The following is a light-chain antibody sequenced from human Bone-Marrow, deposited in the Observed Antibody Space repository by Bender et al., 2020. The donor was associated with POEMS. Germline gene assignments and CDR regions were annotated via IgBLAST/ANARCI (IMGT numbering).Light chain of an antibody. J-gene: IGLJ2*01. Sequence: QSALTQPASVSGSPGQSSTISCTGTSSDVGSYNLVSWYQQHPGKAPKLLIHEVTKRPSGVSNRFSGSNSGNTATLTISRVEAGDEADYYCQVWDSTSDLVVFGGGTKLTVL. CDR1: SSDVGSYNL. CDR2: EVT. V-gene: IGLV2-14*02. CDR3: QVWDSTSDLVV.